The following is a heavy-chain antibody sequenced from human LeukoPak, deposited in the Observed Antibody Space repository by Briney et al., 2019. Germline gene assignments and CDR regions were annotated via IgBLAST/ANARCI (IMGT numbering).Heavy chain of an antibody. V-gene: IGHV4-39*01. CDR1: SGSISTTSYY. D-gene: IGHD3-10*01. CDR3: ARRSGNYGFDY. Sequence: SETLSLTCTVSSGSISTTSYYWGCIRQPPGKGLEWIGSIYYSGSTYYNPSLKSRVTISVDTSKDQFSLKLSSVTAADTAVYYCARRSGNYGFDYWGQGTLVTVSS. CDR2: IYYSGST. J-gene: IGHJ4*02.